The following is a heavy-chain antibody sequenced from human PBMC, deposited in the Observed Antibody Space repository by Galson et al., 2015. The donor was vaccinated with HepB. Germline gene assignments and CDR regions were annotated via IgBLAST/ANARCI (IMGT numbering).Heavy chain of an antibody. J-gene: IGHJ3*02. D-gene: IGHD5-18*01. CDR1: GFTFSSYG. Sequence: SLRLSCAASGFTFSSYGMHWVRQAPGKGLEWVAVIPYDGSNKYYADSVKGRFTISRDNSKNTLYLQMNSLRAEDTAIYYCAKDGSGGYSFGWVGAFDIWGQGTMLTVSS. CDR2: IPYDGSNK. V-gene: IGHV3-30*18. CDR3: AKDGSGGYSFGWVGAFDI.